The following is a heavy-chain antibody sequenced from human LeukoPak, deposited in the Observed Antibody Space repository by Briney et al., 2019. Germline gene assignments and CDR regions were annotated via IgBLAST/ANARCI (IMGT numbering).Heavy chain of an antibody. V-gene: IGHV4-39*07. D-gene: IGHD1-26*01. CDR3: ARHSGGTYYVNFDP. CDR1: GDSISTSNSY. J-gene: IGHJ5*02. CDR2: IYYSGNT. Sequence: SETLSLTCTVSGDSISTSNSYWGWIRQPPGKGLEWIGSIYYSGNTYYNPSLKSRVTISVDTPKNQFSLKLSSVTAADTAVYYCARHSGGTYYVNFDPWGQGTLVTVSS.